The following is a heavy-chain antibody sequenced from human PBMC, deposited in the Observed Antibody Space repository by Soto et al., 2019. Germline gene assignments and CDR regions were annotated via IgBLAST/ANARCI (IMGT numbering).Heavy chain of an antibody. D-gene: IGHD2-8*02. J-gene: IGHJ4*02. V-gene: IGHV4-34*01. Sequence: QVQLQQWGAGLLKPSETLSLTCAVYGGSFSGYYWTWIRQPPGTGLEWIGEINHSGSTNYNPSLKSRVTISVDTSKNQFSLKLTSVTAADTGVYYFARDKITGLFDYWGQGTLVTVSS. CDR2: INHSGST. CDR3: ARDKITGLFDY. CDR1: GGSFSGYY.